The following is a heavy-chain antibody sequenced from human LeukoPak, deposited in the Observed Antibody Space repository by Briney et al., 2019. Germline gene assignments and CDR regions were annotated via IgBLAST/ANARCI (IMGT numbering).Heavy chain of an antibody. J-gene: IGHJ4*02. CDR1: GFTFNRYW. Sequence: PGGSLRLSCAASGFTFNRYWMHWVRQAPGKGLVWVSRINSDGNSTSYADSVKDRFTISRDNAKNTLYLQMNSLRAEDTAVYYCARAYYDSSGRYFDYWGQGTLVTVSS. CDR3: ARAYYDSSGRYFDY. D-gene: IGHD3-22*01. V-gene: IGHV3-74*01. CDR2: INSDGNST.